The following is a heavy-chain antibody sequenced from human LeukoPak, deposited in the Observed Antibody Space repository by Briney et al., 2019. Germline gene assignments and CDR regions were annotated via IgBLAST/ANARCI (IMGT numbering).Heavy chain of an antibody. Sequence: PSETLSLTCTVSGGSISSNYWSWIRQPPGKGLEWIGYIYYSGSTNYNPSLKSRVTISVDTSKNQFSLKLSSVTAADTAVYYCARARYDSGGRDAFDIWGQGTMVTVSS. D-gene: IGHD3-22*01. J-gene: IGHJ3*02. CDR1: GGSISSNY. V-gene: IGHV4-59*01. CDR2: IYYSGST. CDR3: ARARYDSGGRDAFDI.